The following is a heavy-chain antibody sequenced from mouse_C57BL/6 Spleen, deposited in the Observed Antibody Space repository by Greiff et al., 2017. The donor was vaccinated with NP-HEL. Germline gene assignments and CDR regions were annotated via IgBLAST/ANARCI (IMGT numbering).Heavy chain of an antibody. J-gene: IGHJ3*01. Sequence: VQLQQSGPGLVQPSQSLSITCTVSGFSLTSYGVHWVRQSPGKGLEGLGVIWSGGSTDYNAAFISRLSISKDNSKSQVFFKMNSLQADDTAIYYCASPSTMVTTTGFAYWGQGTLVTVSA. V-gene: IGHV2-2*01. D-gene: IGHD2-2*01. CDR2: IWSGGST. CDR1: GFSLTSYG. CDR3: ASPSTMVTTTGFAY.